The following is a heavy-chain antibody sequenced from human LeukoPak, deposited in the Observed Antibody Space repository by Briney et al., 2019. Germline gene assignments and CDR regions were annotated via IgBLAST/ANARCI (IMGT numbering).Heavy chain of an antibody. D-gene: IGHD2-2*01. CDR3: ARYFIVVVPAAGQFDP. Sequence: PSETLSLTCAVYGGSFSGYYWSWLRQPPGKGLEWIGEINHSGSTNYNPSLKSRVTISVDTSKNQFSLKLSSVTAADTAVYYCARYFIVVVPAAGQFDPWGQGTLVTVSS. J-gene: IGHJ5*02. V-gene: IGHV4-34*01. CDR1: GGSFSGYY. CDR2: INHSGST.